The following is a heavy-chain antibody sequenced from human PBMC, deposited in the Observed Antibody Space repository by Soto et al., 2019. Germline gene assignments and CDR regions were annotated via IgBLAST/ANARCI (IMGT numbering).Heavy chain of an antibody. CDR1: GGSISSSDYY. J-gene: IGHJ3*02. V-gene: IGHV4-30-4*01. CDR2: IYYSGNT. Sequence: SETLSLTCTVSGGSISSSDYYWSWIRQPPGKGLEWVGYIYYSGNTYYNPSLKSRITISVDTSTNHFFLKVNSVTAADTSVYYCARLLPSGGAFDIWGQGTMVT. CDR3: ARLLPSGGAFDI. D-gene: IGHD3-16*01.